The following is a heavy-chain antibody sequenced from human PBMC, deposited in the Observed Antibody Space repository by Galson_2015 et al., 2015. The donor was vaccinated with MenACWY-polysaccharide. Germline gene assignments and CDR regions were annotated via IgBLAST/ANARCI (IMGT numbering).Heavy chain of an antibody. D-gene: IGHD3-10*01. V-gene: IGHV3-30*02. CDR2: IRYDGSNK. CDR1: GFTFSSYG. Sequence: SLRLSCAASGFTFSSYGMHWVRQAPGKGLEWVAFIRYDGSNKYYADSVKGRFTISRDNSKNTLYLQMNSLRAEDTAVYYCAKDRPAYYYGSGRFDGSDYWGQGTLVAVSS. CDR3: AKDRPAYYYGSGRFDGSDY. J-gene: IGHJ4*02.